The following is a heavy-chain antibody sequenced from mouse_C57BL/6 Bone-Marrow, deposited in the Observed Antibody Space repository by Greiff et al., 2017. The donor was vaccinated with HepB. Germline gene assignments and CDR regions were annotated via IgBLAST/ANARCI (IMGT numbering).Heavy chain of an antibody. D-gene: IGHD1-1*01. CDR2: IYPRSGNT. J-gene: IGHJ1*03. CDR1: GYTFTSYG. CDR3: ARDWYYGSSYGESYWYFDV. V-gene: IGHV1-81*01. Sequence: QVQLKQSGAELARPGASVKLSCKASGYTFTSYGISWVKQRTGQGLEWIGEIYPRSGNTYYNEKFKGKATLTADKSSSTAYMELRSLTSEDSAVYFCARDWYYGSSYGESYWYFDVWGTGTTVTVSS.